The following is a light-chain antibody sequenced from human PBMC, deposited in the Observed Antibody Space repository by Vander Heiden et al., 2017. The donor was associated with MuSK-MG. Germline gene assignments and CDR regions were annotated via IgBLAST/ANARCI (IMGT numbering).Light chain of an antibody. Sequence: QSALTQSAPVSGSPGQSITISRPGPSSDVGAYNYVSWYQQHPGKAPKLTIYDVSNRPSGVSNRFSGSKSGNTASLAISGPQAEDEADYYCSSYTSSYTVVFGGGTKLTVL. V-gene: IGLV2-14*03. CDR3: SSYTSSYTVV. J-gene: IGLJ2*01. CDR1: SSDVGAYNY. CDR2: DVS.